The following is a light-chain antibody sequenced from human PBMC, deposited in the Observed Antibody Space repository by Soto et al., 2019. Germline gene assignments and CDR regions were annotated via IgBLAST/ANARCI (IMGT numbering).Light chain of an antibody. J-gene: IGLJ3*02. V-gene: IGLV2-14*01. CDR2: EVS. CDR1: SSDVGGYNY. Sequence: QSVLTQPASVSGSPGQSITISCTGTSSDVGGYNYVSWYQQHPGKAPKLLIYEVSNRTSGVPNRFSGSKSGNTASLTISGLQAEDEADYYCSSYTSSSTWVFGGGTKVTVL. CDR3: SSYTSSSTWV.